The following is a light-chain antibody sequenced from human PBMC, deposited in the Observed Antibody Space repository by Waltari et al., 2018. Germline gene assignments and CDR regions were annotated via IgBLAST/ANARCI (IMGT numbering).Light chain of an antibody. CDR1: QSISSN. CDR2: GAS. Sequence: EIVLTQSPATLSVSPGERATLSCRASQSISSNLVWYQQKPGQAPRLLIYGASTRATGIPASFSGSGSGTEFTLTISSLQSEDSAVYYCHQYNYLGTFGQGTKVEIK. J-gene: IGKJ1*01. V-gene: IGKV3-15*01. CDR3: HQYNYLGT.